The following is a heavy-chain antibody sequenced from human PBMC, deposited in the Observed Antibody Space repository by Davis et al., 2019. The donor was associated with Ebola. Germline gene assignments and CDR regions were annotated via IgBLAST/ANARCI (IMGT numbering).Heavy chain of an antibody. Sequence: PSETLSLTCAVYGGSFSGYYWSWIRQPPGKGLEWIGEINHSGSTNYNPSLKSRVTISVDTSKNQFSLKLSSVTAADTAVYYCASAPVLRFLEWVSYWYFDLWGRGTLVTVS. CDR2: INHSGST. V-gene: IGHV4-34*01. J-gene: IGHJ2*01. D-gene: IGHD3-3*01. CDR1: GGSFSGYY. CDR3: ASAPVLRFLEWVSYWYFDL.